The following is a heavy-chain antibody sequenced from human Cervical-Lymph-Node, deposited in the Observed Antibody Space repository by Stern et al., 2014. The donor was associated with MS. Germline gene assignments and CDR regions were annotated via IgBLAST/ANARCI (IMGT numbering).Heavy chain of an antibody. Sequence: QVQLVQSGAEVKQPGSSVKVSCKASGGSFSSYAISWVRQAPGPGLEWMGGILPFLDTPKYAQKFQGRVTITADESTSTAYMELSGLRSGDTAVYYCARTRSKFDGFDPWGQGTLVTVSS. CDR2: ILPFLDTP. CDR1: GGSFSSYA. CDR3: ARTRSKFDGFDP. D-gene: IGHD3-10*02. V-gene: IGHV1-69*01. J-gene: IGHJ5*02.